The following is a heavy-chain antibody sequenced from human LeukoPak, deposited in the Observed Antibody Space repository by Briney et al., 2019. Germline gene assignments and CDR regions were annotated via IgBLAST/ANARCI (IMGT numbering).Heavy chain of an antibody. CDR1: GFTFSNYW. Sequence: GGSLRLSCAASGFTFSNYWMSWVRQAPGKGLEWVADIHQGGHEQHYVDSVKGRFTISRDNAKNSLYLQMNSLRAEDTAVYYCARDPGSSPYYYYMDVWGKGTTVTVSS. V-gene: IGHV3-7*01. J-gene: IGHJ6*03. CDR3: ARDPGSSPYYYYMDV. CDR2: IHQGGHEQ. D-gene: IGHD6-6*01.